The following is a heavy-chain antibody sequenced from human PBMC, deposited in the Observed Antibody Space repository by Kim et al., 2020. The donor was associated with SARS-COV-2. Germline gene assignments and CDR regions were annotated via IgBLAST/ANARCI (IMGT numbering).Heavy chain of an antibody. CDR3: ARSIAGSYYYVRDV. CDR1: GFTFSSYA. CDR2: ISYDGSNK. J-gene: IGHJ6*02. Sequence: GGSLRLSCVASGFTFSSYAMHWVRQAPGKGLEWVAVISYDGSNKYYADSVKGRFTISRDNSKNTLYLQMNSLRAEDTAVYYCARSIAGSYYYVRDVWGQGTTVTVSS. V-gene: IGHV3-30-3*01. D-gene: IGHD6-6*01.